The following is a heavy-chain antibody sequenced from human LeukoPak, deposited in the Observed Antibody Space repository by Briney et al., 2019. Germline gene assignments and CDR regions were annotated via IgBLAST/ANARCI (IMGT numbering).Heavy chain of an antibody. V-gene: IGHV3-7*03. CDR1: GFPFSSYS. Sequence: GGSLRLSCAASGFPFSSYSMTWVRQAPGKGLEWVANIKPDGTTKFYVDSVKGRFTTSRDNALNSLYLQMNSLRAEDTAIYYCARSIPYGTTWYGRSDYWGQGTLVTVSS. CDR3: ARSIPYGTTWYGRSDY. CDR2: IKPDGTTK. D-gene: IGHD6-13*01. J-gene: IGHJ4*02.